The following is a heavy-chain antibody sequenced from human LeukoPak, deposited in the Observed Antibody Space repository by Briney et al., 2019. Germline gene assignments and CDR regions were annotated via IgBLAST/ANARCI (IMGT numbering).Heavy chain of an antibody. Sequence: GGSLRLSCAASGFTFSSYCMHWVRQAPGKGLVWVSGINSDGSRTNYADSVKGRFTISRDNAKNTLYLQMNSLRAEDTAVYYCAIPRGAASFFDYWGQGTLVTVSS. J-gene: IGHJ4*02. CDR1: GFTFSSYC. CDR2: INSDGSRT. V-gene: IGHV3-74*01. CDR3: AIPRGAASFFDY. D-gene: IGHD3-16*01.